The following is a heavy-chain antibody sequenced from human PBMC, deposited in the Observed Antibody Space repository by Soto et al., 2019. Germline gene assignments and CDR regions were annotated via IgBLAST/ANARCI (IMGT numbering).Heavy chain of an antibody. V-gene: IGHV3-33*01. CDR1: GFTFSSYG. D-gene: IGHD2-15*01. Sequence: QVQLVESGGGVVQPGRSLRLSCAASGFTFSSYGMHWVRQAPGKGLEWVAVIWYDGSNKYYADSVKGRFTISRDNSKNTLYLKMNSLRAEDTAVYYCARDRSGGDLLGYCSGGSCFYWFDPWGQGTLVTVSS. J-gene: IGHJ5*02. CDR3: ARDRSGGDLLGYCSGGSCFYWFDP. CDR2: IWYDGSNK.